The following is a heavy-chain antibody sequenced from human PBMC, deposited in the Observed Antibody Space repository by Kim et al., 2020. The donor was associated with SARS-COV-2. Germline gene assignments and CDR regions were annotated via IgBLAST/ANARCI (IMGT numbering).Heavy chain of an antibody. D-gene: IGHD5-18*01. CDR3: ARGDVDTAIYYYYYGMDV. Sequence: SETLSLTCTVSGGSISSYYWSWIRQPPGKGLEWIGYIYYSGSTNYNPSLKSRVTISVDTSKNQFSLKLSSVTAADTAVYYCARGDVDTAIYYYYYGMDVWGQGTTVTVSS. J-gene: IGHJ6*02. V-gene: IGHV4-59*01. CDR2: IYYSGST. CDR1: GGSISSYY.